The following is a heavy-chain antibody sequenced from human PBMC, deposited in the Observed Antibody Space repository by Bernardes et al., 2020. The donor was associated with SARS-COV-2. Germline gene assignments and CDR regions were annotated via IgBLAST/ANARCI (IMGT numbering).Heavy chain of an antibody. CDR3: AREMTTVYYMDV. J-gene: IGHJ6*03. CDR1: GGSISSYY. V-gene: IGHV4-59*01. D-gene: IGHD4-4*01. Sequence: SETLSLTCTVSGGSISSYYWSWIRQPPGKGLEWIGYIYYSGSTNYNPSLKSRVTISVDTSKNQFSLKLSSVTAADTAVYYCAREMTTVYYMDVWGKGTTVTVSS. CDR2: IYYSGST.